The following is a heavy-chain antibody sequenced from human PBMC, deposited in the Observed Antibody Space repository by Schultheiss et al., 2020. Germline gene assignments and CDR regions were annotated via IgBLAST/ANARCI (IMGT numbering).Heavy chain of an antibody. CDR1: GFTFSSYA. D-gene: IGHD1-26*01. CDR3: ARDGAYSVDY. J-gene: IGHJ4*02. CDR2: ISYDGSNK. Sequence: GGSLRLSCAASGFTFSSYAMHWVRQAPGKGLEWVAVISYDGSNKYYADSVKGRFTISRDNSKNTLYLQMNSLRAEDTAVYYCARDGAYSVDYWGKGTLVTVSS. V-gene: IGHV3-30*04.